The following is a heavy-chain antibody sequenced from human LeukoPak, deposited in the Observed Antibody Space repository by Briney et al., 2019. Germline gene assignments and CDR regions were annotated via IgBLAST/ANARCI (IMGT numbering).Heavy chain of an antibody. D-gene: IGHD3-3*01. CDR3: ARDHYDFWSDSTHYFDY. CDR2: ISSSSSYI. CDR1: GFTFSSYS. Sequence: PGGSLRLSCAASGFTFSSYSMNWVRQAPGKGLEWVSSISSSSSYIYYADSVKGRFTISRDNAKNSLYLQMNSLRAEDTAVYYCARDHYDFWSDSTHYFDYWGQGTLVTVSS. V-gene: IGHV3-21*01. J-gene: IGHJ4*02.